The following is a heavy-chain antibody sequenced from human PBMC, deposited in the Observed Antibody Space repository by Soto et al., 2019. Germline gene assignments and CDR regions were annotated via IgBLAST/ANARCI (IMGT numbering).Heavy chain of an antibody. CDR3: AVGKETGTPYFGN. Sequence: GXSLRLSCTASGFTFSSYSINWVVRAPGKGLEWVSSISSSSSFIYSAGSVKGRFTISRDNAKNSLYLQMNSLRAEDTAVYYCAVGKETGTPYFGNWGQGTLVTVSS. V-gene: IGHV3-21*01. CDR1: GFTFSSYS. CDR2: ISSSSSFI. J-gene: IGHJ4*02. D-gene: IGHD1-7*01.